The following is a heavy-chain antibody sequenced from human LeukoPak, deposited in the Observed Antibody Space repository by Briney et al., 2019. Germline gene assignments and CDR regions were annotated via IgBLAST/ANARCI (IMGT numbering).Heavy chain of an antibody. CDR3: VRRLQTRVDY. D-gene: IGHD5-24*01. CDR2: IYNSGTT. V-gene: IGHV4-39*01. Sequence: SETLSLTCAVSGGSIRNSSFYWGWIRQPPGKGLERIASIYNSGTTYYNPSIKSRITIFVDTSKNQFSLKLSSVTAADTAVYYCVRRLQTRVDYWGQGTLVTVSS. CDR1: GGSIRNSSFY. J-gene: IGHJ4*02.